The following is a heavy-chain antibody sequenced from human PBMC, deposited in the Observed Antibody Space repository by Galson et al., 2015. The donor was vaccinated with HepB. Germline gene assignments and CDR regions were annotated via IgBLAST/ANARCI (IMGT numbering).Heavy chain of an antibody. CDR1: GYTFTSYY. D-gene: IGHD6-13*01. J-gene: IGHJ6*02. V-gene: IGHV1-46*04. CDR3: ARAWTAGYGMDV. Sequence: SVKVSCKASGYTFTSYYMHWVRQAPGQGLEWMGIINPSGGSTSYAQKLQGRVTMTRDTSTSTVYMELSSLRSEDTAVYYCARAWTAGYGMDVWGQGTTVTVSS. CDR2: INPSGGST.